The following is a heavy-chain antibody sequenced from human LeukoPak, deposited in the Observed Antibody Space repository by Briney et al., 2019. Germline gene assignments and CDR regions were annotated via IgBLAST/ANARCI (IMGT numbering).Heavy chain of an antibody. J-gene: IGHJ6*04. CDR3: ARVPVRGPPRDGMDV. D-gene: IGHD3-10*01. V-gene: IGHV3-48*04. CDR2: ISSSSSTI. CDR1: GFTFSSYS. Sequence: GGSLRLSCAASGFTFSSYSMNWVRQAPGKGLEWVSYISSSSSTIYYADSVKGRFTISRDNAKNSLYLQMNSLRAEDTAVYYCARVPVRGPPRDGMDVWGKGTTVTVSS.